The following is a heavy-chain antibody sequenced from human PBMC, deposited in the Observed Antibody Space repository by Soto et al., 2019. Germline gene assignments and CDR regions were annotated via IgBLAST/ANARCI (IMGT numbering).Heavy chain of an antibody. CDR3: ARDPHRERSGYYYYYYYMDV. D-gene: IGHD3-9*01. CDR2: IKQDGSEK. Sequence: EVQLVESGGGLVQPGGSLRLSCAASGFTFSSYWMSWVRQAPGKGLERVANIKQDGSEKYYVDTVKGRFTISRDNAKNSLYLQMNSLRAEDTAVYYCARDPHRERSGYYYYYYYMDVWGKGTTVTVSS. J-gene: IGHJ6*03. V-gene: IGHV3-7*01. CDR1: GFTFSSYW.